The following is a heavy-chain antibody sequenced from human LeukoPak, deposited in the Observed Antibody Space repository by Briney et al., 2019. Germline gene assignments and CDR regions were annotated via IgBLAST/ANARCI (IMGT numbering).Heavy chain of an antibody. CDR2: ISYDGSNK. CDR3: AKEGHGSSLDY. D-gene: IGHD6-13*01. J-gene: IGHJ4*02. Sequence: PGRSLRLSCAASGFTFSSYGTHWVRQAPGKGLEWVAVISYDGSNKYYADSVKGRFTISRDNSKNTLYLQMNSLRAEDTAVYYCAKEGHGSSLDYWGQGTLVTVSS. V-gene: IGHV3-30*18. CDR1: GFTFSSYG.